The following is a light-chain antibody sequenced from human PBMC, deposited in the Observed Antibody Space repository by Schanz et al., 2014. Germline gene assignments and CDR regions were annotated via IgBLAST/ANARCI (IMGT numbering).Light chain of an antibody. CDR2: DVS. J-gene: IGLJ2*01. Sequence: QSVLTQPASVSGSPGQSVTISCTGISSDVGSYKLVSWYQQHPGKAPKLMIYDVSNRPSGVSNRFSGSKSGNTASLTISGLQAEDEADYYCGSYTSGSTLPHVIFGGGTKLTVL. CDR1: SSDVGSYKL. V-gene: IGLV2-14*02. CDR3: GSYTSGSTLPHVI.